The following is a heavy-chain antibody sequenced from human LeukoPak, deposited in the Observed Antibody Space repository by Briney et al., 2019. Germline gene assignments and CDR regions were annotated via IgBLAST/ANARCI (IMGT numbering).Heavy chain of an antibody. Sequence: GASVTVSCKVSGYTLTELSMHWVRQAPGKGREWVGGFDPEDGETIYAQKFQGRVTMTEDTSTDTAYMELSSLRSEGTAVYYCATDLQYDAFDIWGQGTMVTVSS. CDR3: ATDLQYDAFDI. CDR2: FDPEDGET. J-gene: IGHJ3*02. D-gene: IGHD4-11*01. V-gene: IGHV1-24*01. CDR1: GYTLTELS.